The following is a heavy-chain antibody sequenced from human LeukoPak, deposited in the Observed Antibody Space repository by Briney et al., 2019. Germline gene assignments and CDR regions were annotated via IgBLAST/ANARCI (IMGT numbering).Heavy chain of an antibody. J-gene: IGHJ1*01. V-gene: IGHV1-18*01. D-gene: IGHD1-26*01. Sequence: RASVKVSCKASGGTFSSYAISWVRQAPGQGLEWMGWISAYNGNTNYAQKLQGRVTMTTDTSTSTAYMVLRSLRSDDTAVYYCASGSSTNEYFQHWGQGTLVTVSS. CDR3: ASGSSTNEYFQH. CDR2: ISAYNGNT. CDR1: GGTFSSYA.